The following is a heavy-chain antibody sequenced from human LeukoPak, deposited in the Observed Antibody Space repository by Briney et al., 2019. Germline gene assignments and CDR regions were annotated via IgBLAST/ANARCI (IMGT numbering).Heavy chain of an antibody. J-gene: IGHJ4*02. CDR3: ARESETGGSGSYKY. D-gene: IGHD3-10*01. Sequence: SVKVSCKASGVTFSSYAISWVRQAPGQGLEWMGGIIPIFGTANYAQKFQGRVTITADESTSTAYMERSSLSSEDPAVYYCARESETGGSGSYKYWGQGTLVTVSS. CDR1: GVTFSSYA. CDR2: IIPIFGTA. V-gene: IGHV1-69*01.